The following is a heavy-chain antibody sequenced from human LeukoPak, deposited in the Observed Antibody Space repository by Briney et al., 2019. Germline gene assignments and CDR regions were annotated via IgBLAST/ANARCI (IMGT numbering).Heavy chain of an antibody. CDR3: ARERGDLPVDTDMVNRGAYFDV. D-gene: IGHD5-18*01. Sequence: AAVKVSCTAAGYTFTCYYMHWVRQAPGQGMEWMGWINPNSGGANYAKKFQGRVTMTRDTDNSTANLEMSRQRPGVPATSYCARERGDLPVDTDMVNRGAYFDVGGQGTRLTVLS. CDR2: INPNSGGA. CDR1: GYTFTCYY. V-gene: IGHV1-2*02. J-gene: IGHJ4*02.